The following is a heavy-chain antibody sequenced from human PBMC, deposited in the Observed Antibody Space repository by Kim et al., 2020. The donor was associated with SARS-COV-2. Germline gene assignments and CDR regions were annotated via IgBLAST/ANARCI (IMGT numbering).Heavy chain of an antibody. V-gene: IGHV3-20*01. CDR2: INWNGGST. J-gene: IGHJ4*02. D-gene: IGHD1-20*01. Sequence: GGSLRLSCAAASGFSFDDYGMSWVRQAPGKGLEWVSGINWNGGSTGYADSVKGRFTISRDNAKKSLYLQMNSVRAEDTAFYHCARGFYKGPLDYWGQGILVTVSS. CDR3: ARGFYKGPLDY. CDR1: GFSFDDYG.